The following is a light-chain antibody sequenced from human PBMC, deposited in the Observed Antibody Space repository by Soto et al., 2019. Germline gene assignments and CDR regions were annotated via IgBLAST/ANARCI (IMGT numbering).Light chain of an antibody. CDR2: AAS. CDR3: QQADTFPIT. CDR1: QGISRS. V-gene: IGKV1D-12*01. J-gene: IGKJ5*01. Sequence: DIQMTQSPSSVSASVGARVPISCQASQGISRSLAWYPQKPGKAPKLLIYAASSLQSGVPSRFSGSGFGTDFTLTISSLQPEDSAIYYCQQADTFPITFGQGTRLEI.